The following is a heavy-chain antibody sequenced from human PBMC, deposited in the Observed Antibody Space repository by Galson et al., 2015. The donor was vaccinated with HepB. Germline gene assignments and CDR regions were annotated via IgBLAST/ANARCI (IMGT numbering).Heavy chain of an antibody. J-gene: IGHJ3*02. CDR2: INQDGSDK. V-gene: IGHV3-7*03. CDR1: GFIFTNHW. D-gene: IGHD1-26*01. Sequence: SLRLSCAASGFIFTNHWMSWVRQAPGKGLEWVANINQDGSDKYSVDSVKGRFAISRDNTKKSLYLQMSSLRAEDTAVYYCARERSYFRDSFDIWCQGTMVTVSS. CDR3: ARERSYFRDSFDI.